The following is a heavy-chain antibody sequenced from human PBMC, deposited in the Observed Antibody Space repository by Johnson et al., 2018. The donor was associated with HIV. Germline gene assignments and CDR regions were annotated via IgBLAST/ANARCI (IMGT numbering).Heavy chain of an antibody. Sequence: QVQLVESGGGLVKPGGSLRLFCAASGFTFSDYYMNWIRQTPGKGLEWVSYISSGGNTIYYADSVKGRFTMSRDNAKNSLYLQMNSLTAEDTALYYCARLRDGYNFDAFDIWGQGTMVTVSS. D-gene: IGHD5-24*01. CDR3: ARLRDGYNFDAFDI. J-gene: IGHJ3*02. CDR1: GFTFSDYY. V-gene: IGHV3-11*04. CDR2: ISSGGNTI.